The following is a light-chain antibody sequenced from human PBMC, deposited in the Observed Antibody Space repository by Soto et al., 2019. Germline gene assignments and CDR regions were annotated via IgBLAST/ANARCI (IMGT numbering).Light chain of an antibody. CDR3: GTWDSSLSAVSV. J-gene: IGLJ3*02. V-gene: IGLV1-51*02. Sequence: QSVLTQPPSVSAAPXQKVTXXCSGSXSNXGNNSVSWYQQLPGTAPKLLIYENNKRPSGIPDRFSGSKSGTSATLGITGLQTGDEADYYCGTWDSSLSAVSVFGGGTKLTVL. CDR2: ENN. CDR1: XSNXGNNS.